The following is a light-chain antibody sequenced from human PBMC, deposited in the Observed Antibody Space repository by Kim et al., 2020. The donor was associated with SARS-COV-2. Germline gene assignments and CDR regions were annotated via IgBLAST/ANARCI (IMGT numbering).Light chain of an antibody. CDR1: SSNIGSNY. CDR2: RNN. Sequence: ELTQPPSASGSPGQRVTISCSGSSSNIGSNYVYWYQQLPGTAPKLLIYRNNQRPSGVPDRFSGSKSGTAASLAISGLRSEDEADYYCAAWDDSLSGWVFGGGTQLTVL. J-gene: IGLJ3*02. V-gene: IGLV1-47*01. CDR3: AAWDDSLSGWV.